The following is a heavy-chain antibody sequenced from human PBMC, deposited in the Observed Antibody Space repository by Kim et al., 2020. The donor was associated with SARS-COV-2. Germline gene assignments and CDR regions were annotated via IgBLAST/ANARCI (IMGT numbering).Heavy chain of an antibody. D-gene: IGHD3-10*01. Sequence: GGSLRLSCAASGFTFSSYAMHWVRQAPGKGLEWVAVISYDGSNKYYADSVKGRFTISRDNSKNTLYLQMNSLRAEDTAVYYCARDGFDGLYYYYGMDVWGQGTTVTVSS. V-gene: IGHV3-30-3*01. J-gene: IGHJ6*02. CDR1: GFTFSSYA. CDR3: ARDGFDGLYYYYGMDV. CDR2: ISYDGSNK.